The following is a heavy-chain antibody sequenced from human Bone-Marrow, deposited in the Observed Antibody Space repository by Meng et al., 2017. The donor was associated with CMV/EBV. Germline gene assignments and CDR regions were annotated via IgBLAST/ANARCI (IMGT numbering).Heavy chain of an antibody. CDR2: IWYDGSNK. V-gene: IGHV3-33*01. CDR1: GFPFISYG. CDR3: ARVKRVLVVSAAFGTYGMDV. Sequence: GGSLRLSCAASGFPFISYGMHWVRQAPGKGLEWVTVIWYDGSNKYYADSVKGRFTISRDNSKNTLHLQMHSLRPEDTAMYYCARVKRVLVVSAAFGTYGMDVWGQGTTVTVSS. J-gene: IGHJ6*02. D-gene: IGHD2-2*01.